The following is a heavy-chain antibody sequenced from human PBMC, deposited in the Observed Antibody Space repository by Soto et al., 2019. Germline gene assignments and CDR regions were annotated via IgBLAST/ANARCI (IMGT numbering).Heavy chain of an antibody. CDR3: AKRSDYFDD. CDR1: GFTFSGYA. CDR2: IGASGGST. Sequence: EVQLLESGGGLLQPGGSLRLSCAVSGFTFSGYAMSWVRQAPGKGLEWVSSIGASGGSTYYADSVKGRFTISRDNSKNTLYLQMDSLRAEDTAVYFCAKRSDYFDDWGQGTLVTVSS. J-gene: IGHJ4*02. V-gene: IGHV3-23*01.